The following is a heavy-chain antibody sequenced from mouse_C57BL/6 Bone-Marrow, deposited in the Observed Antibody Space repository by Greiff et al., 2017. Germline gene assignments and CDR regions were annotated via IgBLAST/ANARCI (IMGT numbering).Heavy chain of an antibody. V-gene: IGHV1-7*01. D-gene: IGHD1-1*01. Sequence: QVQLQQSGAELAKPGASVKLSCKASGYTFTSYGMHWVKQRPGPGLEWIGYINPSSGYTKYNQKFKDKATLTADKSSSTAYMLLSCLTYEGSAVYDGARGHYYGSSYVTWFAYWGQGTLVTVYA. J-gene: IGHJ3*01. CDR3: ARGHYYGSSYVTWFAY. CDR1: GYTFTSYG. CDR2: INPSSGYT.